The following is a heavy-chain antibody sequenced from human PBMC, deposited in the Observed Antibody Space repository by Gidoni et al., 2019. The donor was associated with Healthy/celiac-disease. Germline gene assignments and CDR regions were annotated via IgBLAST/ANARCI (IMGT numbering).Heavy chain of an antibody. Sequence: EVQLVESGGGVVQPGRSLRLSCTASGFPFGDYAMSWVRQAPGKGLEWVGFIRSKAYGGTTEYAASVKGRFIISRDDSKSIAYLQMNSLKTEDTAVYYCTRVSRYDSSGYYAVDFDYWGQGTLVTVSS. CDR2: IRSKAYGGTT. CDR1: GFPFGDYA. CDR3: TRVSRYDSSGYYAVDFDY. V-gene: IGHV3-49*04. D-gene: IGHD3-22*01. J-gene: IGHJ4*02.